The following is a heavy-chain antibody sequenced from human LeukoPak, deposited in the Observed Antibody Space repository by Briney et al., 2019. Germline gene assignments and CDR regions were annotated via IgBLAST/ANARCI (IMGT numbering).Heavy chain of an antibody. D-gene: IGHD2-2*01. CDR1: GYTFTGYY. CDR3: ARDRYCSSASCSRPFFDY. J-gene: IGHJ4*02. V-gene: IGHV1-2*02. Sequence: GASVKVSCKASGYTFTGYYMHWVRQAPGQGLEWIGWISPNSGVTNYAQKFQGRVTMTRDTSISTAYMELSSLISDDTAVYYCARDRYCSSASCSRPFFDYWGQGTLVTVSS. CDR2: ISPNSGVT.